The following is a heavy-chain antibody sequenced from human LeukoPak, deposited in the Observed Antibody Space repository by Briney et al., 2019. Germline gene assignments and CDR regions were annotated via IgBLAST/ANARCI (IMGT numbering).Heavy chain of an antibody. CDR3: ARDVVGSLDY. Sequence: VGALRLYCAATGFTFSRYRMAWVRQAPGNGLEWVANIKGDESARQQADSVKGRFTISRDNTRNSLYLQMTNLRGDDTAVYYCARDVVGSLDYWGQGTLVTVSS. CDR2: IKGDESAR. D-gene: IGHD1-26*01. J-gene: IGHJ4*02. V-gene: IGHV3-7*01. CDR1: GFTFSRYR.